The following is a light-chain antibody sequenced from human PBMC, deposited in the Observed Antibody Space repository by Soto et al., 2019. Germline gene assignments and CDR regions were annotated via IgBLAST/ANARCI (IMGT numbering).Light chain of an antibody. Sequence: EIVLPQSPTTLSLSPGERATLSCRASQSVSSYLAWYQQKPGQAPRLLIYDASNRATGIPARFSGSGSGTDFTLTISSLEPEDFAVYYCQQRSNWLLTFGGGTKVDIK. CDR3: QQRSNWLLT. V-gene: IGKV3-11*01. J-gene: IGKJ4*01. CDR1: QSVSSY. CDR2: DAS.